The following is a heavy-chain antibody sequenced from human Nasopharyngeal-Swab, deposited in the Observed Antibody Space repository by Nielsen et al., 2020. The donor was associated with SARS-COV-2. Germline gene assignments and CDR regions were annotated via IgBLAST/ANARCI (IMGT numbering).Heavy chain of an antibody. D-gene: IGHD3-16*02. CDR1: GFTVSSNY. CDR2: IYSGGST. Sequence: GESLKISCAASGFTVSSNYMSWVRQAQGKGLEWVSVIYSGGSTYYADSVKGRFTISRDNSKNTLYLQMNSLRAEDTAVYYCARDPMITFGGVIVADYYYYGMDVWGQGTTVTVSS. CDR3: ARDPMITFGGVIVADYYYYGMDV. V-gene: IGHV3-53*05. J-gene: IGHJ6*02.